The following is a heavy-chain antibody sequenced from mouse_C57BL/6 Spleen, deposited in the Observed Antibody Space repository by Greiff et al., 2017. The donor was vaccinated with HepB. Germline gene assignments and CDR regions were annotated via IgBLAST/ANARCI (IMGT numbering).Heavy chain of an antibody. CDR3: ASNPPWFAY. J-gene: IGHJ3*01. CDR1: GYTFTSYW. D-gene: IGHD4-1*01. CDR2: SDPSDSYT. V-gene: IGHV1-50*01. Sequence: QVQLKQSGAELVKPGASVKLSCKASGYTFTSYWMQWVKQRPGQGLEWIGESDPSDSYTNYNQKFKGKATLTVDTSSSTAYMQLSSLTSEDSAVYYCASNPPWFAYWGQGTLVTVSA.